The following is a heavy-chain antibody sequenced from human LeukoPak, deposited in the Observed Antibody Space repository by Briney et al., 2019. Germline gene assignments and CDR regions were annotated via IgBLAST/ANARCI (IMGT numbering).Heavy chain of an antibody. V-gene: IGHV3-9*01. Sequence: SGGSLRLSCAASGFTFSSYAMSWVRQAPGKGLEWVSGISWNSGSIGYADSVKGRFTISRDNAKNSLYLQMNSLRAEDTALYYCAKDIDSSGWEAAFDIWGQGTMVTVSS. CDR3: AKDIDSSGWEAAFDI. J-gene: IGHJ3*02. CDR1: GFTFSSYA. CDR2: ISWNSGSI. D-gene: IGHD6-19*01.